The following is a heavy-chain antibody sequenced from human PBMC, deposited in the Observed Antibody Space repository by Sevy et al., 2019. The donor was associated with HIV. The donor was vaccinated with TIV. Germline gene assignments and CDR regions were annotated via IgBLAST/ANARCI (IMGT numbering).Heavy chain of an antibody. D-gene: IGHD6-19*01. CDR2: IYYSGST. CDR1: GGSISSGDYY. V-gene: IGHV4-30-4*01. CDR3: ARTRGWTRGAYYYYGMDV. J-gene: IGHJ6*02. Sequence: SETLSLTCTVSGGSISSGDYYWSWIRQPPGKGLEWIGYIYYSGSTYYNPSLKSRVTISVDTSKNQFSLKLSSVTAADTAVYYCARTRGWTRGAYYYYGMDVWGQGTTVTVSS.